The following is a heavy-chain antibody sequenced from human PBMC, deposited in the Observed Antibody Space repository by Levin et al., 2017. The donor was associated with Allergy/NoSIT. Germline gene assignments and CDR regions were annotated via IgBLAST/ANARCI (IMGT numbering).Heavy chain of an antibody. Sequence: GESLKISCAASGFNFQSYAMGWVRQAPGKGLEWVSVISNGPFYADSVKGRVTISRDTSTDTLYLQMSNLRVEDTAIYCCASGGNYHKDEGYYGWFDPWGQGTVVTVSS. V-gene: IGHV3-23*01. J-gene: IGHJ5*02. D-gene: IGHD3-3*01. CDR2: ISNGP. CDR1: GFNFQSYA. CDR3: ASGGNYHKDEGYYGWFDP.